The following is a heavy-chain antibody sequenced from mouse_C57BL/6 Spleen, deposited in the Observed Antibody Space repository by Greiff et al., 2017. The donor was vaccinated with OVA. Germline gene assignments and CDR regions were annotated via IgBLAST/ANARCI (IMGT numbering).Heavy chain of an antibody. Sequence: QVQLKQSGAELVKPGASVKLSCKASGYTFTSYWMQWVKQRPGQGLEWIGEIDPSDSYTNYNQKFKGKATLTVDTSSSTAYLQLSSLTSEDSAVYYCARSEETSYYFDYWGQGTTLTVSS. CDR3: ARSEETSYYFDY. CDR2: IDPSDSYT. J-gene: IGHJ2*01. V-gene: IGHV1-50*01. CDR1: GYTFTSYW.